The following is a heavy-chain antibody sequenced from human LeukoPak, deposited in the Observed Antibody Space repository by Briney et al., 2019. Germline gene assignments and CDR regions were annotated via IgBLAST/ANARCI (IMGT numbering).Heavy chain of an antibody. CDR2: IYTSGST. D-gene: IGHD3-16*01. Sequence: SETLSLTCTVSGGSISSGSYYWNWIRQPAGKGLEWIGRIYTSGSTNYDPSLKSRVTISVDTSKNQFSLKLSSVTAADTAVYYCARGGFGGRAAPSFDYWGQGTLVTVSS. V-gene: IGHV4-61*02. J-gene: IGHJ4*02. CDR3: ARGGFGGRAAPSFDY. CDR1: GGSISSGSYY.